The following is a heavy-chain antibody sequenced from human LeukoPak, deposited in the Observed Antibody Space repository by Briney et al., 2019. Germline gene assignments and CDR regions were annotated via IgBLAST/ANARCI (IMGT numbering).Heavy chain of an antibody. J-gene: IGHJ4*02. CDR3: ARGLSAAASRNYFDY. CDR2: IYSGGST. Sequence: GGSLRLSCAASGFTVSSNYMSWVRQAPGKGLEWVSVIYSGGSTYYADSVKGRFTISRDNSKNTLYLQMNSLRAEDTAVYYCARGLSAAASRNYFDYWGQGTLVTVSP. V-gene: IGHV3-53*01. D-gene: IGHD6-13*01. CDR1: GFTVSSNY.